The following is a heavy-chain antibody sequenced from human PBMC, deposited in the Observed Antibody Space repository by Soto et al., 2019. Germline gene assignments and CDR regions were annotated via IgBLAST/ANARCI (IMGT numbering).Heavy chain of an antibody. CDR1: VFTFSDYY. V-gene: IGHV3-11*06. D-gene: IGHD3-22*01. CDR2: ISSSSSYT. Sequence: GGSLRLSCASSVFTFSDYYMSCIRHSPGKGLEWVSYISSSSSYTNYADSVKGRFTISRDNAKNSLYLKMKSLRAEDTAVYYCARVRLGYYDTSGYYSYWGQGTLVTVSS. CDR3: ARVRLGYYDTSGYYSY. J-gene: IGHJ4*02.